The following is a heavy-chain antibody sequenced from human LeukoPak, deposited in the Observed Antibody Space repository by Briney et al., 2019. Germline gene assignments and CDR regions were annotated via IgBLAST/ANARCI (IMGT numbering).Heavy chain of an antibody. V-gene: IGHV3-7*04. Sequence: GGSLRLPCAASGFTFSDYYMDWVRQAPGKGLEWVANIKYDGSEKYYVDSVRGRFTISRDNAKNSLYLQMNSLTPEDTAVYFCAKDCSGGSCYDCWGPGTLVTVSS. D-gene: IGHD2-15*01. CDR2: IKYDGSEK. CDR1: GFTFSDYY. CDR3: AKDCSGGSCYDC. J-gene: IGHJ1*01.